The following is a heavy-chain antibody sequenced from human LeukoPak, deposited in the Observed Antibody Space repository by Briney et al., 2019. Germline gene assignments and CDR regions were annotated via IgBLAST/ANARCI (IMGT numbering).Heavy chain of an antibody. CDR3: ARGSPSYYYDSSGLDI. J-gene: IGHJ3*02. CDR2: IYYSGST. CDR1: GGSLTYYY. D-gene: IGHD3-22*01. Sequence: SETLSLTCTVSGGSLTYYYWSWIRQPPGKGLEWIGYIYYSGSTNYNPSLKSRVTISVDTSKNQFSLKLSSVTAADTAVYYCARGSPSYYYDSSGLDIWGQGTMVTVSS. V-gene: IGHV4-59*01.